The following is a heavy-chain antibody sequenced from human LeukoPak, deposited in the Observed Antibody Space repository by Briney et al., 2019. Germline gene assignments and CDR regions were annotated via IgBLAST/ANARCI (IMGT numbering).Heavy chain of an antibody. J-gene: IGHJ4*02. CDR3: ARELFDFDY. CDR1: GFTFSNYA. D-gene: IGHD3-10*01. CDR2: ITGSGNST. V-gene: IGHV3-23*01. Sequence: GGSVRLSGAVSGFTFSNYAMTWVRQAPGKGLEWVSEITGSGNSTYYADSVKGRFTISRDNSKNTLYLQMNSLRAEDTAVYYCARELFDFDYWGQGTLVTVSS.